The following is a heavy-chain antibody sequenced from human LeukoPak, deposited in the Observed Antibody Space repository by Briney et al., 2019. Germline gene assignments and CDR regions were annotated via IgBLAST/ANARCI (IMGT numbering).Heavy chain of an antibody. V-gene: IGHV3-23*01. CDR1: GFTFSIYA. Sequence: PGASLRLSCAASGFTFSIYAMSWVRQAPGNGLQWVSSITSSGDGTYYAYSVKVPFTISRDNSENMLYLQMNSLRVEDTAVYFCAKDRPNYYGSNGHYYRRDSDYWGQGTLVTVSS. D-gene: IGHD3-22*01. J-gene: IGHJ4*02. CDR2: ITSSGDGT. CDR3: AKDRPNYYGSNGHYYRRDSDY.